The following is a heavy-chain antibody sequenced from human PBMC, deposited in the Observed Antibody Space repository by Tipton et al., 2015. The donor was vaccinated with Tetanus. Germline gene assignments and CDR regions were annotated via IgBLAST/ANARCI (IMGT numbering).Heavy chain of an antibody. D-gene: IGHD2-21*02. J-gene: IGHJ4*02. CDR3: ARAGMVTDDRSKFDS. Sequence: TLSLTCTVSGGSISSADYYWSWIRQPPGKGLEWIGYVSDSGSTYSNPSLRSRIIISVDTSKNQFSLILSSVTAADTAVYYCARAGMVTDDRSKFDSWGQGSLVSVSS. CDR2: VSDSGST. CDR1: GGSISSADYY. V-gene: IGHV4-30-4*01.